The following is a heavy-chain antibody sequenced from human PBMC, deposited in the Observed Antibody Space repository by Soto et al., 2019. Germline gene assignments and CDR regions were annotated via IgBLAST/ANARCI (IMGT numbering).Heavy chain of an antibody. CDR1: GYTFTAYY. J-gene: IGHJ4*02. CDR3: ARDRPFDY. CDR2: INPNTGDT. V-gene: IGHV1-2*02. Sequence: QVQLVQSGAEVKKPGASVKVSCKASGYTFTAYYMYWVRQAPGQGLEWMGWINPNTGDTNYAQKFQGRVTVTRDTSISTAYMELSRLRSDDTAVYYCARDRPFDYWGRGTLVTVSS.